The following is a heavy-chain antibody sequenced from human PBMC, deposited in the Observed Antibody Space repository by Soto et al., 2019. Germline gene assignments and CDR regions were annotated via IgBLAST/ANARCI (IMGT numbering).Heavy chain of an antibody. CDR3: ATPSTAYCTNGVCYSNWFDP. J-gene: IGHJ5*02. Sequence: GASVKVSCKVSGYTLTELSMHWVRQAPGKGLEWMGGFDPEYGETIYAQKFQGRVTMTEDTSTDTAYMELSSLRSEDTAVYYCATPSTAYCTNGVCYSNWFDPCGQGTLVTVSS. CDR2: FDPEYGET. V-gene: IGHV1-24*01. D-gene: IGHD2-8*01. CDR1: GYTLTELS.